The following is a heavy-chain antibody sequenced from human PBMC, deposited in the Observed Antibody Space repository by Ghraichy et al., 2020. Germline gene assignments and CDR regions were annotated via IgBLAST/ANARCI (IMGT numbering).Heavy chain of an antibody. D-gene: IGHD2-2*01. CDR2: IYYSGST. CDR1: GGSISSYY. CDR3: ARHGPVVRGQLLFDY. J-gene: IGHJ4*02. Sequence: SQTLSLTCTVSGGSISSYYWSWIRQPPGKGLEWIGYIYYSGSTNYNPSLKSRVTISVDTSKNQFSLKLSSVTAADTAVYSCARHGPVVRGQLLFDYWGQGTLFTVSS. V-gene: IGHV4-59*01.